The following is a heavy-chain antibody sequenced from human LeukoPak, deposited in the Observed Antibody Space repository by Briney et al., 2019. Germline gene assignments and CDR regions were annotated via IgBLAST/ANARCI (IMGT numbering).Heavy chain of an antibody. J-gene: IGHJ6*02. CDR3: ARVAAGNYYGMDV. D-gene: IGHD6-13*01. Sequence: ASVKVSCKASGYTFTSYGISWARQAPGQGLEWMGCISAYNGNTNYAQKLQGRVTMTTDTSTSTAYMELRSLRSDDTAVYYCARVAAGNYYGMDVWGQGTTVTVSS. CDR1: GYTFTSYG. V-gene: IGHV1-18*01. CDR2: ISAYNGNT.